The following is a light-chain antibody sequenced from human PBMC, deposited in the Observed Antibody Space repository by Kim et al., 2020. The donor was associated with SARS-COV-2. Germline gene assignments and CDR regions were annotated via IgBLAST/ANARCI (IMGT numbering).Light chain of an antibody. Sequence: SPGEKATPSCGASQSVVAYHLAWNHRNPGQAPGSLFYVASTRATGIPEEFGGGGSGTDFTLTITALGPKNFAVYYCSRNSIGPRTFGEETQVYIK. J-gene: IGKJ4*02. V-gene: IGKV3-20*01. CDR2: VAS. CDR3: SRNSIGPRT. CDR1: QSVVAYH.